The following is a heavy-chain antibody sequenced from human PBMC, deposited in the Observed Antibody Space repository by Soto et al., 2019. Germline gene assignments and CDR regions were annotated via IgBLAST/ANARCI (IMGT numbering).Heavy chain of an antibody. J-gene: IGHJ4*02. V-gene: IGHV3-74*01. CDR3: ARGGSGSPMAHDH. D-gene: IGHD3-10*01. CDR2: INIDGSFT. Sequence: EVQLVESGGGLVQPGGSLRLSCEASGFTFSRYWMHWVRQAPGKGLVWVSRINIDGSFTNYADSVKDRFTISRDSAKNTLYLQMNSLRVEDTAVYRCARGGSGSPMAHDHWGEGTLVTVSS. CDR1: GFTFSRYW.